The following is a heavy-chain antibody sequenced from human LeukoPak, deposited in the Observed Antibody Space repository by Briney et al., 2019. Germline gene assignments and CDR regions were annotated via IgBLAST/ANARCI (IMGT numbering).Heavy chain of an antibody. Sequence: PGGSLRLSCAASGFTFSDYYMSWIRQAPGKGLEWVGRIKSKTDGGTTDYAAPVKGRFTISRDDSKNTLYLQMNSLKTEDTAVYYCTTHSEGTIYSGYEMELFGYWGQGTLVTVSS. D-gene: IGHD5-12*01. CDR1: GFTFSDYY. V-gene: IGHV3-15*01. J-gene: IGHJ4*02. CDR3: TTHSEGTIYSGYEMELFGY. CDR2: IKSKTDGGTT.